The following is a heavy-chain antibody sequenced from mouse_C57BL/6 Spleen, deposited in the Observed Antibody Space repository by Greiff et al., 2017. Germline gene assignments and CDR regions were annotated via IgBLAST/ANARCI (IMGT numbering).Heavy chain of an antibody. CDR1: GFTFSSYA. Sequence: EVQRVESGGGLVKPGGSLKLSCAASGFTFSSYAMSWVRQTPEKRLEWVATISDGGSYTYYPDNVKGRFTISRDNAKNNLYLQMSHLKSEDTAMYYCAREAHYGSSPWFAYWGQGTLVTVSA. CDR2: ISDGGSYT. CDR3: AREAHYGSSPWFAY. V-gene: IGHV5-4*01. D-gene: IGHD1-1*01. J-gene: IGHJ3*01.